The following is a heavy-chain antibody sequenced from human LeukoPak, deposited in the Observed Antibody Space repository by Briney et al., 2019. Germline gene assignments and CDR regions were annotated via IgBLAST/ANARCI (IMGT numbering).Heavy chain of an antibody. CDR1: GFTFINYW. Sequence: PGESLRLSCAASGFTFINYWMHWVRQAPGKGLEWVAVISYDGSNKYYADSVKGRFTISRDNSKNTLYLQMNSLRTEDTAVYYCARDSPGTTASDYWGQGTLVTVSS. J-gene: IGHJ4*02. CDR3: ARDSPGTTASDY. V-gene: IGHV3-30-3*01. D-gene: IGHD1-1*01. CDR2: ISYDGSNK.